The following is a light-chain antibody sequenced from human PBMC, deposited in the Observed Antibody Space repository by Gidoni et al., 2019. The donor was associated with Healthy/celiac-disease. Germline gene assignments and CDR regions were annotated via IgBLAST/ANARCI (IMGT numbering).Light chain of an antibody. Sequence: QSALTQPASVSGSPGQSITISCTGTSSDVGGYNYVSWYQQHTGKAPKIMIYEVSNRPLGVSNRFSGSKSGNTASLTISGLQAEDEADYYCSSYTSSSTLVFGTGTKVTVL. CDR1: SSDVGGYNY. CDR3: SSYTSSSTLV. V-gene: IGLV2-14*01. J-gene: IGLJ1*01. CDR2: EVS.